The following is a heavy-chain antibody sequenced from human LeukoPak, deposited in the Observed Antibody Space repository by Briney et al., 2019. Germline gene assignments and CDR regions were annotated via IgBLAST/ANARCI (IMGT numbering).Heavy chain of an antibody. CDR1: GGSISSYY. Sequence: SETLSLTCTVSGGSISSYYWSWIRQHPGKGLEWIGYIYYSGSTYYNPSLKSRVTISVDTSKNQFSLKLSSVTAADTAVYYCARGIVVVTAIPGVWFDPWGQGTLVTVSS. CDR3: ARGIVVVTAIPGVWFDP. CDR2: IYYSGST. J-gene: IGHJ5*02. D-gene: IGHD2-21*02. V-gene: IGHV4-59*06.